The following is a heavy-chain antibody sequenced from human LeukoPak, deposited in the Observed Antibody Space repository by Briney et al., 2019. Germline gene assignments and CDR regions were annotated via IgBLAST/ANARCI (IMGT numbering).Heavy chain of an antibody. V-gene: IGHV4-59*08. CDR3: ARRGSGMATIFDY. J-gene: IGHJ4*02. CDR2: IYYSGSS. Sequence: SESLSPARTVSGASISSFYCSSIRQPPGKGLEWLGSIYYSGSSNYNPYLKSQVTISVDTSKNQYSLKVSSVTAADPAVYYWARRGSGMATIFDYWGQGTLVTVSS. CDR1: GASISSFY. D-gene: IGHD5-24*01.